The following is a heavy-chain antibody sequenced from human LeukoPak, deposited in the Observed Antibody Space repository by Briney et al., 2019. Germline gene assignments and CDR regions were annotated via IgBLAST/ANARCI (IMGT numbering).Heavy chain of an antibody. CDR3: AGRPTGYSSGYIH. Sequence: GGSLRLPCVASGITFSNYAVSWVRQAPEKGLDWVSVISGSAHKIRYADSVKGRFTISRDNSENIVYLQMNNLRVEDTAVYYCAGRPTGYSSGYIHWGQGTLVTVSS. J-gene: IGHJ4*02. CDR2: ISGSAHKI. CDR1: GITFSNYA. D-gene: IGHD5-18*01. V-gene: IGHV3-23*01.